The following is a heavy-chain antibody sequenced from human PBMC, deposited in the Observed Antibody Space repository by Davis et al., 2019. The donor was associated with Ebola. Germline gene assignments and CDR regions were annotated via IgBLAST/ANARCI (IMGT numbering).Heavy chain of an antibody. Sequence: SLKISCAASGFSFSAYWMHWVRQAPGKGLEWVSGISWNSGSIGYADSVKGRFTISRDNAKNSLYLQMNSLRDEDTAVYYCARRGYSYGSRQDFDYWGQGTLVTVSS. D-gene: IGHD5-18*01. J-gene: IGHJ4*02. CDR3: ARRGYSYGSRQDFDY. CDR1: GFSFSAYW. CDR2: ISWNSGSI. V-gene: IGHV3-9*01.